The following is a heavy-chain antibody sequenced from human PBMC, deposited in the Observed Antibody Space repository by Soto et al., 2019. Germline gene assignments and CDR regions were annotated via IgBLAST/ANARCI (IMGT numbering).Heavy chain of an antibody. D-gene: IGHD2-8*02. CDR3: AKATATGGGAFDI. CDR1: GFICSSYD. CDR2: ILVDGRT. V-gene: IGHV3-23*01. Sequence: LRLSCAASGFICSSYDMSWVRQAPGKGLEWVSTILVDGRTFYVDSVKGRFTISRDTSQNTVYLQMNSLTAGDTALYYCAKATATGGGAFDICGQGTMVTVSS. J-gene: IGHJ3*02.